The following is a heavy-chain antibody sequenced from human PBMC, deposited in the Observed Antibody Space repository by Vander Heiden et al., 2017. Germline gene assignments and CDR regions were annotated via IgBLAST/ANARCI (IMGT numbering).Heavy chain of an antibody. CDR1: GYSFSSYW. D-gene: IGHD3-22*01. CDR3: ASYDNSGFVFRY. Sequence: EVQLVQSGAEVKKPGASLKISCKGSGYSFSSYWIAWGRQMPGKGLEWMGMIYPGDSDTRYSPSFQGQVTISAAKSISTAYLQWSSLNASDTAMYYCASYDNSGFVFRYWGQGTLVTVSS. J-gene: IGHJ4*02. CDR2: IYPGDSDT. V-gene: IGHV5-51*01.